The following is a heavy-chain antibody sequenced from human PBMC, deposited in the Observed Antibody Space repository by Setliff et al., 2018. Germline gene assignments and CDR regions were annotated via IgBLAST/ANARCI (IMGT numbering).Heavy chain of an antibody. CDR3: ARAELLWFGGFDP. Sequence: GASVKVSCKASGYTFTSYDINWVRQATGQGLEWMGWVNPNSGNTGYAQKFQGRVTMTRNTSISTAYMELSSLRSEDTAVYYCARAELLWFGGFDPWGQGTLVTVSS. CDR2: VNPNSGNT. CDR1: GYTFTSYD. V-gene: IGHV1-8*02. J-gene: IGHJ5*02. D-gene: IGHD3-10*01.